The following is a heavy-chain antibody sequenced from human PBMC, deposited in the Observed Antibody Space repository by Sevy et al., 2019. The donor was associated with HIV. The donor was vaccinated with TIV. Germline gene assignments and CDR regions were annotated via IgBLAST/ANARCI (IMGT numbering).Heavy chain of an antibody. V-gene: IGHV3-7*01. CDR2: IKEDGSEK. CDR1: GFTFSDYW. D-gene: IGHD2-15*01. J-gene: IGHJ5*02. CDR3: ARDRDCSGGRCYSGWFDP. Sequence: GGSLRLSCAASGFTFSDYWMTWVRQAPGKGLEWVANIKEDGSEKYYVDPVKGRFTVSRDNAKNSLYLQMNSLRVEDTAVFYCARDRDCSGGRCYSGWFDPWGQGTLVTVSS.